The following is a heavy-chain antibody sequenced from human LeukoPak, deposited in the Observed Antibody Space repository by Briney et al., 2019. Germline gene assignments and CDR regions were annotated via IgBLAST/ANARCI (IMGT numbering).Heavy chain of an antibody. CDR1: GFTFSTYG. V-gene: IGHV3-23*01. J-gene: IGHJ4*02. CDR3: AKQYYDYVWGSYRYTEPLMYYFDY. CDR2: ISGSGGST. D-gene: IGHD3-16*02. Sequence: TGGSLRLSCAASGFTFSTYGMSWVRQARGKGLEWVSGISGSGGSTYYTDSVKGRFTISRDNSKNTLSLQMNSLRAEDTAVYYCAKQYYDYVWGSYRYTEPLMYYFDYWGQGTLVTVSS.